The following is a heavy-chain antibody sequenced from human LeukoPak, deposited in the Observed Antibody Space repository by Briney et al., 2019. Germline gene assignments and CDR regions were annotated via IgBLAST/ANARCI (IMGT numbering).Heavy chain of an antibody. J-gene: IGHJ3*02. CDR3: ARSDIVATIDAFDI. CDR1: GGSISGYC. D-gene: IGHD5-12*01. Sequence: SETLSLICTVSGGSISGYCWSWIRQPAGKGLEWIGRIYTSGSTNYNPSLKSRVTISVDTSKNQFSLKLSSVTAADTAVYYCARSDIVATIDAFDIWGQGTMVTVSS. CDR2: IYTSGST. V-gene: IGHV4-4*07.